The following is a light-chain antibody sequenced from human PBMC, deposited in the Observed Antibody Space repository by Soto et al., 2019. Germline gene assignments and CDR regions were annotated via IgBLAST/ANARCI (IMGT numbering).Light chain of an antibody. CDR1: QSVGKNY. Sequence: EIVLTQSLGTLSLSPGERATLSCRASQSVGKNYLAWFQQKPGQAPRLLLYDASSRATGVPDRFSGSGSGTDFTLTISRLEPEDFAVYYCQQYDGAPLTFGGGTKVEIK. CDR3: QQYDGAPLT. J-gene: IGKJ4*01. CDR2: DAS. V-gene: IGKV3-20*01.